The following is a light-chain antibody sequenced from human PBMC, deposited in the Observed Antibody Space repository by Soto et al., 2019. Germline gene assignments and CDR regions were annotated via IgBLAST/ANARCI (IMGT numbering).Light chain of an antibody. Sequence: EIVLTQSPATLSLSPGERATLSCRASQSVSSYLAWNQQKPGQAPRLLIYDASNRATGIPARFSGSGSGTDFILPISSLEPEDFAIYYCQQRSNWPRTFGQGIKLEIK. CDR2: DAS. CDR3: QQRSNWPRT. CDR1: QSVSSY. V-gene: IGKV3-11*01. J-gene: IGKJ2*01.